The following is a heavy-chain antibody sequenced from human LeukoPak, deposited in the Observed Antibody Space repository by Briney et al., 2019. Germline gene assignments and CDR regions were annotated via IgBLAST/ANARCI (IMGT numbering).Heavy chain of an antibody. Sequence: PSETLSLTCTVSGGSISSYYWSWVRQPAGKGLEWIGRIHISGTTNYNPSLKSRVTMSIDTSKNQFSLKLSSVTAADTAVYYCATYGITGAWAEYFLHWGQGTLVTVSS. J-gene: IGHJ1*01. CDR1: GGSISSYY. CDR3: ATYGITGAWAEYFLH. V-gene: IGHV4-4*07. D-gene: IGHD3-10*01. CDR2: IHISGTT.